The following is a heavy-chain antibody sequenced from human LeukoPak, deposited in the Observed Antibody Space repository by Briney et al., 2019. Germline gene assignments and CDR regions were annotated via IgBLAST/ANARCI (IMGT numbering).Heavy chain of an antibody. CDR2: MYSGGST. D-gene: IGHD3-22*01. J-gene: IGHJ4*02. CDR3: ARDDRFDSSGFDY. CDR1: GFTVSSNY. Sequence: PGGSLRLSCAASGFTVSSNYMSWVRQAPGKGLEWVSVMYSGGSTYYADSVKGRFTFSRDNAKNSLYLQMNSLRAEDTAVYYCARDDRFDSSGFDYWGQGTLVTVSS. V-gene: IGHV3-53*01.